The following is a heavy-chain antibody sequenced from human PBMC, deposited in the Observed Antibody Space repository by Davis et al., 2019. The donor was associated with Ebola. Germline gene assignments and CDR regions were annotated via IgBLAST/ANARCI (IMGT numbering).Heavy chain of an antibody. J-gene: IGHJ4*02. Sequence: AASVKVSCKASGYTFTSYDINWVRQATGQGLEWMGWMNPNSGNTGYAQKFQGRVTMTRNTSISTAYMELSSLRSEDTAVYYCARVPTMVRGADCWGQGTLVTVSS. CDR2: MNPNSGNT. D-gene: IGHD3-10*01. CDR1: GYTFTSYD. V-gene: IGHV1-8*01. CDR3: ARVPTMVRGADC.